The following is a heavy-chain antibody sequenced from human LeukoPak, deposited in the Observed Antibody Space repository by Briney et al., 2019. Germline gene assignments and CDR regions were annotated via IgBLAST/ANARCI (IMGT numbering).Heavy chain of an antibody. V-gene: IGHV4-39*07. CDR2: IYYSGST. J-gene: IGHJ4*02. D-gene: IGHD3-22*01. CDR3: ARDNYYDSRGYHYFDY. CDR1: GDSLSSSGYY. Sequence: SQTLSLTCTVSGDSLSSSGYYWSWIRQPPGKWLEWLVSIYYSGSTYYNPSLKSRVTLSEDTSKNQFSLKLSSVTSADTAGYYCARDNYYDSRGYHYFDYGGQGTLVTVSS.